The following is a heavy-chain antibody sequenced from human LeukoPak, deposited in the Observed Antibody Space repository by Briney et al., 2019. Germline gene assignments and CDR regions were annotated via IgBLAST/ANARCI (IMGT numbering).Heavy chain of an antibody. Sequence: GGSLRLSCAASGFSFSGYWMSWVRQAPGKGLEWVSVIYSGGSTYYADSVKGRFTISRDNSKNTLYLQMNSLRAEDTAVYYCASQSRWIQLWSGAFDIWGQGTMVTVSS. CDR1: GFSFSGYW. D-gene: IGHD5-18*01. V-gene: IGHV3-66*01. CDR2: IYSGGST. CDR3: ASQSRWIQLWSGAFDI. J-gene: IGHJ3*02.